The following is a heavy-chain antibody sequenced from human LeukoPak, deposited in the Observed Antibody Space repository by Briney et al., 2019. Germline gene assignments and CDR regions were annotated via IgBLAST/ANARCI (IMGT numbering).Heavy chain of an antibody. CDR3: AKGRGRWRGAFDI. J-gene: IGHJ3*02. D-gene: IGHD3-10*01. CDR1: GFTFDDYA. CDR2: ISWNSGSI. Sequence: GGSLRLSCAASGFTFDDYAMHRVRQAPGKGLEWVSGISWNSGSIGYADSVKGRFTISRDNAKNSLYLQMNSLRAEDTALYYCAKGRGRWRGAFDIWGQGTMVTVSS. V-gene: IGHV3-9*01.